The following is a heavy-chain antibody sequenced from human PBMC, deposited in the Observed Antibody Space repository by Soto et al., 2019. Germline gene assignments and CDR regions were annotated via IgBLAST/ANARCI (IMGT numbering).Heavy chain of an antibody. D-gene: IGHD3-10*01. CDR1: GFTFSNYA. Sequence: EVQLVESGGGLVQPGRSLRLSCAASGFTFSNYAMHWVRQAPGKGLEWVSLITWNSGSLSYADSVKGRFTMSRDNAKNSLYLDMNSLRPEDTALYYCANSFGSGSYPFDSWGQGTLVTVSS. CDR2: ITWNSGSL. J-gene: IGHJ4*02. V-gene: IGHV3-9*01. CDR3: ANSFGSGSYPFDS.